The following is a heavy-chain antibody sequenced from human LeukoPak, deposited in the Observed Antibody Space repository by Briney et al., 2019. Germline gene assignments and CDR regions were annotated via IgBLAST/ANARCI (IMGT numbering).Heavy chain of an antibody. V-gene: IGHV3-23*01. CDR2: ISGSGGST. Sequence: GGSQRLSCAASGFTFSSYGMSWVRQAPGKGLEWVSAISGSGGSTYYADSVKGRFTISRDNSKNTLYLQMNSLRAEDTAVYYCAKDLGGNRGFWFDPWGQGTLVTVSS. J-gene: IGHJ5*02. CDR1: GFTFSSYG. D-gene: IGHD3-16*01. CDR3: AKDLGGNRGFWFDP.